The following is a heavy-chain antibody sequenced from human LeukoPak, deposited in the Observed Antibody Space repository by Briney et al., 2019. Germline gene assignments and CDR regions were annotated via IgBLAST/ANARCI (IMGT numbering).Heavy chain of an antibody. J-gene: IGHJ4*02. D-gene: IGHD3-16*02. Sequence: PSETLSLTCAVYGGSFSGYYWSWIRQPPGKGLEWIGEINHSGSTNYNPSLKSRVTISVDTSKNQFSLKLSSVTTADTAVYYCARLDRSYRYDYWGQGTLVTVSS. CDR3: ARLDRSYRYDY. CDR2: INHSGST. V-gene: IGHV4-34*01. CDR1: GGSFSGYY.